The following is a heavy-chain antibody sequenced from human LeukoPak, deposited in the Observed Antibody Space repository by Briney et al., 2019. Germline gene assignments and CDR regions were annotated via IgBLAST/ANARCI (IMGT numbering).Heavy chain of an antibody. CDR2: IYYSGIT. Sequence: SETLSLTCSVSGDSISSSKYYWGWIRQPPGKGLEWIGSIYYSGITYYNPSLKSRVTISVDTSNNQFSLRLSSVTAADTAVYYCARVSTMVRGAVDYWGQGTLVTVSS. CDR3: ARVSTMVRGAVDY. V-gene: IGHV4-39*07. D-gene: IGHD3-10*01. J-gene: IGHJ4*02. CDR1: GDSISSSKYY.